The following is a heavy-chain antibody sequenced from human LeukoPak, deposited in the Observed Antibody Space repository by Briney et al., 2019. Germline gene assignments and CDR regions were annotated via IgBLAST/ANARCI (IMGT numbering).Heavy chain of an antibody. D-gene: IGHD4-17*01. V-gene: IGHV3-30-3*01. CDR2: ISYDGTKQ. Sequence: GGSLRLSCAASGFPFNTYAMHWVRQAPGKGLEWVAVISYDGTKQYYADSVKGRFTISRDNSKNTLYLQMNSLRGEDTAVYYCARDPDHGVTSHLGRYYYMDVWGKGTTVTVSS. J-gene: IGHJ6*03. CDR3: ARDPDHGVTSHLGRYYYMDV. CDR1: GFPFNTYA.